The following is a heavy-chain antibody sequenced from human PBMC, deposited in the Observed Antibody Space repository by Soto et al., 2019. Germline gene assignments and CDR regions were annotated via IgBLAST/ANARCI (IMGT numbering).Heavy chain of an antibody. V-gene: IGHV3-30*18. D-gene: IGHD6-13*01. CDR3: AKVKYSSSWYYFDY. CDR2: ISYDGSNK. J-gene: IGHJ4*02. Sequence: GGSLRLSCAASGFTFSSYGMHWVRQAPGKGLEWVAVISYDGSNKYYADSVKGRFTISRDNSKNTLYLQMNSLGAEDTAVYYCAKVKYSSSWYYFDYWGQGTLVTVSS. CDR1: GFTFSSYG.